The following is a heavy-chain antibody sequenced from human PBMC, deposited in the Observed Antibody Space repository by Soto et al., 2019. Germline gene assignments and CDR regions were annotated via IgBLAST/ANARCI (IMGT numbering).Heavy chain of an antibody. CDR3: ARQGFGELHGLLDV. Sequence: QVQLQESGPGLVKPSETLSLTCTISGGPMNNYYCSWFRQPRGQGLEWIGYMGYNGFTRYNPSLRSRVAISLDTAKNQFSLNLSSVTAADTALYYCARQGFGELHGLLDVWGQGITVTVSS. CDR1: GGPMNNYY. CDR2: MGYNGFT. D-gene: IGHD3-10*01. V-gene: IGHV4-59*08. J-gene: IGHJ6*02.